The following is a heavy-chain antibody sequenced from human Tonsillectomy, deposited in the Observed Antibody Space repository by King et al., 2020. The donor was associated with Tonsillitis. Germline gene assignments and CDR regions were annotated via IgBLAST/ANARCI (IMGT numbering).Heavy chain of an antibody. CDR3: ARVHGWGREDSDY. V-gene: IGHV3-74*01. D-gene: IGHD3-16*01. CDR2: INPDGSST. J-gene: IGHJ4*02. Sequence: EVQLVESGGGLVQPGGSLRLSCAASGFTFSSYWMHWVRQTPGKGLVWVSRINPDGSSTSYADSVKGRFTISRDNAKNTLYLQMDSLRAEDTAVYYCARVHGWGREDSDYWGQGTLVTVSS. CDR1: GFTFSSYW.